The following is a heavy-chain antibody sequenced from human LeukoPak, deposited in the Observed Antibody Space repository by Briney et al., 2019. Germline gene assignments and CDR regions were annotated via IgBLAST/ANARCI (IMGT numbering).Heavy chain of an antibody. CDR2: INAGNGNT. CDR1: GYTFTSYA. CDR3: AREGSGWSFDY. Sequence: GASVKVSCKTSGYTFTSYAIHWVRQAPGQRLEWMGWINAGNGNTKYSQKFQGRVTITRDTSASTAYMELSSLRSEDTAVYYCAREGSGWSFDYWGQGTLVTVSS. V-gene: IGHV1-3*01. D-gene: IGHD6-19*01. J-gene: IGHJ4*02.